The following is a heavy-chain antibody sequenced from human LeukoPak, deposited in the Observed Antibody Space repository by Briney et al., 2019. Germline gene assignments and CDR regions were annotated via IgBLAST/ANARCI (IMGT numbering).Heavy chain of an antibody. J-gene: IGHJ5*02. CDR3: ATLYCSSTSCPSGFDP. D-gene: IGHD2-2*01. Sequence: ASVKVSCKASGYTFTSYDINWVRQATGQGLEWMGGFDPEDGETIYAQKFQGRVTMTGDTSTDTAYMELSSLRSEDTAVYYCATLYCSSTSCPSGFDPWGQGTLVTVSS. V-gene: IGHV1-24*01. CDR1: GYTFTSYD. CDR2: FDPEDGET.